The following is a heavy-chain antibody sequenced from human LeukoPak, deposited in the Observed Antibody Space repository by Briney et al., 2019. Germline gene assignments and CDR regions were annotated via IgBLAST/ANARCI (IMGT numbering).Heavy chain of an antibody. Sequence: SETLSLTCTISGDSITKKNFFWGWIRQPPGKGLEWIVSMSYSGKIYYNPSLKSRVSISIDTSKNQSSLKLNSVTAADTAMYHCARDRDVDDFDYWGRGTLVIVSS. D-gene: IGHD2-15*01. CDR3: ARDRDVDDFDY. J-gene: IGHJ4*01. CDR2: MSYSGKI. CDR1: GDSITKKNFF. V-gene: IGHV4-39*07.